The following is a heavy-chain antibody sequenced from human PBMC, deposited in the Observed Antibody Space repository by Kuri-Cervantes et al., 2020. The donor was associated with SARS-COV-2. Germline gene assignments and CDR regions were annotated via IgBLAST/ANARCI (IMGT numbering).Heavy chain of an antibody. Sequence: GGSLRLSCTASGFTFGDYAMSWFRQAPGKGLEWVGFIRSKAYGGTTEYAASVKGRFTISRDDSKSIAYLQMNSLKTEDTAVYYCTTDYRAMVPQQPYPFDYWGQGILVTVSS. CDR1: GFTFGDYA. CDR3: TTDYRAMVPQQPYPFDY. V-gene: IGHV3-49*03. D-gene: IGHD3-10*01. J-gene: IGHJ4*02. CDR2: IRSKAYGGTT.